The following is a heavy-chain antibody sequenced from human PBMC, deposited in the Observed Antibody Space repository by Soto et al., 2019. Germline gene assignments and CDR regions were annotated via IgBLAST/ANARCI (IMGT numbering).Heavy chain of an antibody. Sequence: ASAKAASKAPGDTFITYYINSARQSTTQGLEWMGWMKPYNGNAGYAQKFQGRVAMTRHTSTKTAYMELSSLRSNDTAVYFCARRKERSGTKDFASWGKGTLVTVFS. J-gene: IGHJ1*01. D-gene: IGHD6-25*01. CDR1: GDTFITYY. CDR3: ARRKERSGTKDFAS. CDR2: MKPYNGNA. V-gene: IGHV1-8*01.